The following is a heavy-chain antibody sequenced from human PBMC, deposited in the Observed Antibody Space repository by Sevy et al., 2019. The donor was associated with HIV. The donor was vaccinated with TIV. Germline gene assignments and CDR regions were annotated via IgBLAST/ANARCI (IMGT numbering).Heavy chain of an antibody. V-gene: IGHV4-30-2*01. D-gene: IGHD3-10*01. CDR3: ARESMVQGVLEGMDV. Sequence: SETLSLTCAVSGGSVNNDVSSWSWIRQPPGKGLEWIGYIYHNGNTYYIPSLKSRVTISLDRSKNQFSLRLSSVTAADTAVYYCARESMVQGVLEGMDVWGQGTTVTVSS. J-gene: IGHJ6*02. CDR2: IYHNGNT. CDR1: GGSVNNDVSS.